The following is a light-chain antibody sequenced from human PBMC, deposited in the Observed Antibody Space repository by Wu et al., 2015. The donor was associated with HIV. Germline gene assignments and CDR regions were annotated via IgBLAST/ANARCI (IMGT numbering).Light chain of an antibody. J-gene: IGKJ5*01. V-gene: IGKV1-12*01. CDR1: QDIFTY. Sequence: DIQMTQSPSSLSASVGDRVTTTCRASQDIFTYLAWYQQTPGKAPRVLIYDASTLQSGVSSRFSGSGSGTDFTLTISGLQREDFAVLFCQQLNSFPLTFGQGSRLEI. CDR2: DAS. CDR3: QQLNSFPLT.